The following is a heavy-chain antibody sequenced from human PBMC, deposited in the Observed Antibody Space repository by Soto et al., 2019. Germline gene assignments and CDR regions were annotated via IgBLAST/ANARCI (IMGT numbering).Heavy chain of an antibody. CDR3: ARKRDFWSGHDAFAI. Sequence: SVTLSLTCSVSGGSVSSGSYFWTWIRQPPGKGLEWIGYIISTGSTDSNAPLKSRVTISLDTSKNQFSLKLSSVTAADTALYFCARKRDFWSGHDAFAIWGQGSIVTVSS. CDR1: GGSVSSGSYF. D-gene: IGHD3-3*01. V-gene: IGHV4-61*01. J-gene: IGHJ3*02. CDR2: IISTGST.